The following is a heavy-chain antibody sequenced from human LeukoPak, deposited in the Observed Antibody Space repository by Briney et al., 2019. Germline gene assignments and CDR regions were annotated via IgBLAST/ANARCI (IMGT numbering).Heavy chain of an antibody. V-gene: IGHV3-23*01. CDR2: ISSRGDST. Sequence: GGSLILSCAASGFIFSNYAMSWVRQVPEGGLQWVSTISSRGDSTYDADSVKGRFTISRDNSRSSLYLQMNSVRAEDTGVYYCAKGPRPDITVAHTVENWGQGTLVTVSS. J-gene: IGHJ4*02. CDR3: AKGPRPDITVAHTVEN. D-gene: IGHD6-19*01. CDR1: GFIFSNYA.